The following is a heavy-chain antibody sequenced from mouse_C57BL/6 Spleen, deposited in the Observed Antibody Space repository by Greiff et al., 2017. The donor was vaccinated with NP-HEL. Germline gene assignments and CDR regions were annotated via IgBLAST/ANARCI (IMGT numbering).Heavy chain of an antibody. CDR3: ARRIYYYGSSYDAMDY. CDR2: ISSGSSTI. D-gene: IGHD1-1*01. Sequence: EVHLVESGGGLVKPGGSLKLSCAASGFTFSDYGMHWVRQAPEKGLEWVAYISSGSSTIYYADTVKGRVTMSRDNAKNTTFLQMTSLRSEDTAMYYCARRIYYYGSSYDAMDYWGQGTSVTVSS. J-gene: IGHJ4*01. CDR1: GFTFSDYG. V-gene: IGHV5-17*01.